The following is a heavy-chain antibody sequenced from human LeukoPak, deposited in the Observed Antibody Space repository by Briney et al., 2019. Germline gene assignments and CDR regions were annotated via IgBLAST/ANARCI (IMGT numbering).Heavy chain of an antibody. CDR2: INHSGST. CDR1: GGSISSSSYY. J-gene: IGHJ3*02. D-gene: IGHD3-22*01. V-gene: IGHV4-39*07. CDR3: ARELYYYDSSGYYWAFDI. Sequence: SETLSLTCTVSGGSISSSSYYWSWIRQPPGKGLEWIGEINHSGSTNYNPSLKSRVTISVDTSKNQFSLKLSSVTAADTAVYYCARELYYYDSSGYYWAFDIWGQGTMVTVSS.